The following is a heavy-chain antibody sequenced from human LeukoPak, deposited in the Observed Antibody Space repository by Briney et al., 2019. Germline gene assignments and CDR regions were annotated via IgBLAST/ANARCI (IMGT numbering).Heavy chain of an antibody. CDR2: IYHSGST. CDR1: GYSISSGYN. D-gene: IGHD2-2*01. Sequence: SETLSLTCAVSGYSISSGYNWGCIRQPPGKGLEWIGSIYHSGSTYYNQSVKSRVTISVDTSKNQFSLKLSSVTAADTAVYYCATASPRYCSSCSCYNPPDYWGQGTLVTVSS. J-gene: IGHJ4*02. CDR3: ATASPRYCSSCSCYNPPDY. V-gene: IGHV4-38-2*01.